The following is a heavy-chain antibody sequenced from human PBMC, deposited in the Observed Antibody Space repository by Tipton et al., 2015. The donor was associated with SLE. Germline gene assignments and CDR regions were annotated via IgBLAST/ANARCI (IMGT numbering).Heavy chain of an antibody. CDR1: GGSISSYS. CDR2: IYATGGT. CDR3: ARRIQESRYSLDNWFDP. Sequence: TLSLTCTVSGGSISSYSWNWIRQSAGKGLEWIGRIYATGGTNYNPSLKSRVTMSVDTSKNQFSLKLSSVTAADTALYYCARRIQESRYSLDNWFDPWGRGTLVTVSS. D-gene: IGHD2-15*01. V-gene: IGHV4-4*07. J-gene: IGHJ5*02.